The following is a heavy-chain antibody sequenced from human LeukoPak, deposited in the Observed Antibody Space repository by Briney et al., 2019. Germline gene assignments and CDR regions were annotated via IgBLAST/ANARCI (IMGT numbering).Heavy chain of an antibody. CDR3: AREGYDSSGYYGGKDAFDI. CDR1: GFTFSSYG. Sequence: PGGSLRLSCAASGFTFSSYGMHWVRQAPGKGLEWVAVIWYDGSNKYYADSVKGRFTISRDNSKSTLYLQMNSLRAEDTAVYYCAREGYDSSGYYGGKDAFDIWGQGTMVTVSS. CDR2: IWYDGSNK. V-gene: IGHV3-33*01. D-gene: IGHD3-22*01. J-gene: IGHJ3*02.